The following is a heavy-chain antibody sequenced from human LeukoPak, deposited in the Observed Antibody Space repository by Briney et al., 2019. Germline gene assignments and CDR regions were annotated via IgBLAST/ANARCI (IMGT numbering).Heavy chain of an antibody. Sequence: GGSLRLSCAASGLTFSNYWMSWVRQAPGKGLEWVASIKPDGSEKSYVDSVKGRFTISRNNAKNSLYLQMNSLRAEDTALYYCARDKDYSSSWANDAFDIWGQGTMVTVSS. D-gene: IGHD6-13*01. CDR3: ARDKDYSSSWANDAFDI. CDR1: GLTFSNYW. V-gene: IGHV3-7*01. J-gene: IGHJ3*02. CDR2: IKPDGSEK.